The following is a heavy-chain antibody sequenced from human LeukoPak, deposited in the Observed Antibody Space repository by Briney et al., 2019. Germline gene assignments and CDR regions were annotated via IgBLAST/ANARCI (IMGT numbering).Heavy chain of an antibody. Sequence: GGSLRLSCAASGFTFSYYGMHWVRQAPGKGLEWVVVISYDGSNKYYAESVKGRFTISRDNSKNTLYLQMNSLRAEDTAVYYCAKDYYDSSGYYNDAFDMWGQGTMVTVSS. D-gene: IGHD3-22*01. V-gene: IGHV3-30*18. J-gene: IGHJ3*02. CDR1: GFTFSYYG. CDR3: AKDYYDSSGYYNDAFDM. CDR2: ISYDGSNK.